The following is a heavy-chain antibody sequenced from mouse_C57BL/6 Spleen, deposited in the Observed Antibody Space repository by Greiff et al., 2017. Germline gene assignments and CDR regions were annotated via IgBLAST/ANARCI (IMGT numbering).Heavy chain of an antibody. CDR3: ARTVVAYYFDY. CDR1: GFNIKDYY. Sequence: EVQLQESGAELVTPGASVKLSCTASGFNIKDYYMHWVKQTSEQGLEWIDRIDPEDVDTKYAPKFQGKATITADTSSTTAYLQLSSLTSEGTAVYYWARTVVAYYFDYWGQGTTLTVSS. J-gene: IGHJ2*01. D-gene: IGHD1-1*01. V-gene: IGHV14-2*01. CDR2: IDPEDVDT.